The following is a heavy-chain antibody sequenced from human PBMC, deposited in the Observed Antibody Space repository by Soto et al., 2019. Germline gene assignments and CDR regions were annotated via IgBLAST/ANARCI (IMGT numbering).Heavy chain of an antibody. CDR2: IYYSGST. V-gene: IGHV4-61*01. CDR1: GGSVSSGSYY. Sequence: QVQLQESGPGLVKPSETLSLTCTVSGGSVSSGSYYWSWIRQPPGKGLEWIVYIYYSGSTNYNPSLKSRVTISVDTSKNQFALKLSSVTAADTAVYYCARGSKYYYDSSGYPDYWGQGTLVTVSS. J-gene: IGHJ4*02. D-gene: IGHD3-22*01. CDR3: ARGSKYYYDSSGYPDY.